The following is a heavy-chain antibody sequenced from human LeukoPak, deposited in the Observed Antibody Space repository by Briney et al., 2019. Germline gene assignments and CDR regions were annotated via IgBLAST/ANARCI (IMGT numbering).Heavy chain of an antibody. CDR3: ARASVGDSSGYYVDY. J-gene: IGHJ4*02. CDR2: INRSGST. Sequence: SETLSLTCAVYGGSFSGYYWSWIRQPPGKGLEWIGEINRSGSTNYNPSLKSRVTISVDTSKNQFSLKLSSVTAADTAVYYCARASVGDSSGYYVDYWGQGTLVTVSS. V-gene: IGHV4-34*01. D-gene: IGHD3-22*01. CDR1: GGSFSGYY.